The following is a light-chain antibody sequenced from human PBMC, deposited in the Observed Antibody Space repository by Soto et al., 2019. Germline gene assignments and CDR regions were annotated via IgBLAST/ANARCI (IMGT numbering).Light chain of an antibody. CDR2: GAS. J-gene: IGKJ5*01. CDR3: QHYVSPPIT. Sequence: EIVMTQSTATLSVSPGERATLSCRASQSVSSNLAWYQQKPGQAPRLLIYGASTRATGIPARFSGRGSGTDFTLTISRLEPEDVAVYYCQHYVSPPITFGQGTRLEI. CDR1: QSVSSN. V-gene: IGKV3-15*01.